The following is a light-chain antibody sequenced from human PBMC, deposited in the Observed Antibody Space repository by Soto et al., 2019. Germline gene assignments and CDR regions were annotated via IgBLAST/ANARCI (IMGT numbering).Light chain of an antibody. CDR1: QSISSY. Sequence: DVQVTQKPSSLSASVGDRVTITGRASQSISSYLNWYQQKPGKAPKLLIYAASSLQSGVPSRFSGSGSGTDFTLTISSLQPEDFATYYCQQSYSTPRTFGQGTKVDIK. J-gene: IGKJ1*01. CDR2: AAS. CDR3: QQSYSTPRT. V-gene: IGKV1-39*01.